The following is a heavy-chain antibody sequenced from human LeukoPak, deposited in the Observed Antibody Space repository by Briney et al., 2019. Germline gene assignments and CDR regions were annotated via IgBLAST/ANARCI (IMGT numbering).Heavy chain of an antibody. Sequence: SETLSLTCTVSGGSISSYYWRWIRQPPGKGLAWIGYIYYSGSTNYNPSLKRRVTISVDTSNNQFSLKLSSVTAADTAVYYCATQTRIAAAGTELSYYYYMDVWGKGTTVTISS. CDR2: IYYSGST. CDR1: GGSISSYY. V-gene: IGHV4-59*01. J-gene: IGHJ6*03. D-gene: IGHD6-13*01. CDR3: ATQTRIAAAGTELSYYYYMDV.